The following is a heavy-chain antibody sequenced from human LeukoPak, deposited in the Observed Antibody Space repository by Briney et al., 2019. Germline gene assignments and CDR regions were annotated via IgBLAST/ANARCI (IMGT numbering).Heavy chain of an antibody. J-gene: IGHJ4*02. D-gene: IGHD3-9*01. CDR2: ISSSSIYI. CDR3: ARDPIDDY. Sequence: PGGSLRLSCAASGVTFSSYIMNSGPQAPGERLEWVSSISSSSIYIYYADSVKGRITISRDNAKNSLYLQMNSLRAEDTAVYYCARDPIDDYWGQGTLVTVSS. V-gene: IGHV3-21*01. CDR1: GVTFSSYI.